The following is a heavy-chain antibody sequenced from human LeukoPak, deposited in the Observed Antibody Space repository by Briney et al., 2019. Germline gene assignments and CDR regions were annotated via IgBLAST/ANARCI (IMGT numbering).Heavy chain of an antibody. D-gene: IGHD5-12*01. CDR3: ARDLTVDIVATTQGY. V-gene: IGHV3-7*03. CDR2: IKQDGSEK. Sequence: GGSLRLSCAASGFTFSSYWMSWGGRGPGKGLEWVANIKQDGSEKYYVDSVKGRFTISRDNAKNSLYLQMNSLRAEDTAVYYCARDLTVDIVATTQGYWGQGTLVTVSS. CDR1: GFTFSSYW. J-gene: IGHJ4*02.